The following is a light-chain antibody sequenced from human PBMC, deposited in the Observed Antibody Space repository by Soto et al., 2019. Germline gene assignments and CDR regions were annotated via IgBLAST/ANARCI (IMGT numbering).Light chain of an antibody. J-gene: IGKJ5*01. V-gene: IGKV3-11*01. CDR1: QSVKTF. Sequence: EIVLTQSPGTLALSPGDRATLSCRASQSVKTFLVWYQHRPGQAPRVLIYDASHRASGIPARFSGSGSGTDFTLTISSLEPEDFATYYCQQRSNWPITFGQGTRLENK. CDR3: QQRSNWPIT. CDR2: DAS.